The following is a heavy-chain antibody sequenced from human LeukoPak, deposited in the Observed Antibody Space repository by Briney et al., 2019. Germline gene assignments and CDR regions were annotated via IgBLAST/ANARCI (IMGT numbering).Heavy chain of an antibody. CDR2: IYYSGST. CDR1: GGSISSGGYY. Sequence: QTLSLTCTVSGGSISSGGYYWSWIRQHPGTGLEWIGYIYYSGSTYYNPSLKSRVTISVHTSKNQFSLKLSSVTAADTAVYYCARDREYYGSGSPGAFDIWGQGTMVTVSS. V-gene: IGHV4-31*03. D-gene: IGHD3-10*01. CDR3: ARDREYYGSGSPGAFDI. J-gene: IGHJ3*02.